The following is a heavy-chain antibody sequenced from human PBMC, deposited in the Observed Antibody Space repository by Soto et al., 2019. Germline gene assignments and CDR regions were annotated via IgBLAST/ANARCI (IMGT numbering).Heavy chain of an antibody. J-gene: IGHJ4*02. V-gene: IGHV4-59*01. CDR3: ASGIAARPSYFDY. CDR1: GGSISSYY. CDR2: IYYSGST. Sequence: SETLSLTCTVSGGSISSYYWSWIRQPPGKGLEWIGYIYYSGSTNYNPSLKSRVTISVDTSKNQFSLKLSSVTAADTAAYYCASGIAARPSYFDYWGQGTLVTVSS. D-gene: IGHD6-6*01.